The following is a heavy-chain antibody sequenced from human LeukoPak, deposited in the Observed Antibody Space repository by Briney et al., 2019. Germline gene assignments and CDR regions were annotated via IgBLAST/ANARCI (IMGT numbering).Heavy chain of an antibody. CDR3: ARGRDYDILTGYLSYYYYGMDV. V-gene: IGHV1-3*01. Sequence: GASVKVSCKASGYTFTSYGMHWVRQAPGQRLEWMGWINAGNGNTKNSQKSQGRVTITRDTSASTAYMELSSLGSEDTAVYYCARGRDYDILTGYLSYYYYGMDVWGKGTTVTVSS. D-gene: IGHD3-9*01. J-gene: IGHJ6*04. CDR1: GYTFTSYG. CDR2: INAGNGNT.